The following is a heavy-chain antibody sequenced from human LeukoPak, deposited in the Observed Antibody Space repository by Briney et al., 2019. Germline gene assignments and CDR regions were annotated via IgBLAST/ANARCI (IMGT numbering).Heavy chain of an antibody. D-gene: IGHD3-3*01. CDR1: GGIFANYA. V-gene: IGHV1-69*01. CDR3: AKGHDDFRQFDF. J-gene: IGHJ4*02. Sequence: PSVKVSCKASGGIFANYAISWVRKAPGQGLEWMGGIIPIFGSGHSAQKFQGRLTITADESTRTTYMELSSLRSEDTAVYYCAKGHDDFRQFDFWGQGTLVIVSS. CDR2: IIPIFGSG.